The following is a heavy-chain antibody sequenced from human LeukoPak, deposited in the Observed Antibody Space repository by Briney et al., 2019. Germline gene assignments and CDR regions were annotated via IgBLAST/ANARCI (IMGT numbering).Heavy chain of an antibody. Sequence: SVKVSCKASGGTFSSYAISWVRQAPGQGLEWMGGIIPIFGTANYAQKFQGRVTITADESTSTAYMELSSLRSGDTAVYYCARIRRDAFDIWGQGTMVTVSS. V-gene: IGHV1-69*13. J-gene: IGHJ3*02. CDR2: IIPIFGTA. CDR3: ARIRRDAFDI. CDR1: GGTFSSYA.